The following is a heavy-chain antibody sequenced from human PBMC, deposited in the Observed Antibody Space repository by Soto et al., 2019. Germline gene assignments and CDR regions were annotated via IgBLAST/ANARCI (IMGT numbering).Heavy chain of an antibody. D-gene: IGHD6-19*01. CDR3: ARGLITGSHYSGGWYYFDS. Sequence: SETLSLTCAVYGESFSGYIWTWIRQTPGKGLKRIKQINHSESASYNPSLKSRVTISVQTSNSQFSLELSSVTAADTAVYYCARGLITGSHYSGGWYYFDSWGQGTQVTVSS. V-gene: IGHV4-34*01. CDR2: INHSESA. CDR1: GESFSGYI. J-gene: IGHJ4*02.